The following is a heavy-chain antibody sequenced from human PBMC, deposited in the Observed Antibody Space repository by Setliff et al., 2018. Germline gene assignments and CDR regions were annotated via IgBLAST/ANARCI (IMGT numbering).Heavy chain of an antibody. D-gene: IGHD1-26*01. CDR3: GRPLVGVTAGFEN. CDR2: IDHSGST. J-gene: IGHJ4*02. Sequence: SETLSLTCAVSGYSISSGYYWGWIRQPPGKGLEWIGSIDHSGSTHYNPSLKSRVTISVDTAKNQFSLKLRPVTAADTAVYYCGRPLVGVTAGFENWGQGTLVTVSS. V-gene: IGHV4-38-2*01. CDR1: GYSISSGYY.